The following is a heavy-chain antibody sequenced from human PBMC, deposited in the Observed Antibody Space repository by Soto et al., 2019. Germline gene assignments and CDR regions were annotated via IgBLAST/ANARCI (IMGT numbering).Heavy chain of an antibody. CDR1: GFTFSSYA. D-gene: IGHD2-2*01. J-gene: IGHJ6*02. CDR3: ARDMGSYCSSTSCYAPMVTPYYYGMDV. Sequence: PGGSLRLSCAASGFTFSSYAMHWARQAPGKGLEWVAVISYDGSNKYYADSVKGRFTISRDNSKNTLYLQMNSLRAEDTAVYYCARDMGSYCSSTSCYAPMVTPYYYGMDVWGQGTTVTVSS. V-gene: IGHV3-30-3*01. CDR2: ISYDGSNK.